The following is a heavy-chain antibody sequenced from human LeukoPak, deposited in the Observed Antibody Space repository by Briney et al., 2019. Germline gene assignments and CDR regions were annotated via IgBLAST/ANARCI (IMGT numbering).Heavy chain of an antibody. CDR1: GYTFTSYA. D-gene: IGHD6-13*01. Sequence: ASVKVSCTASGYTFTSYAMNWVRQAPGQGLEWMGWINTNTGNPTYAQGFTGRFVFSLDTSVSTAYLQISSLKAEDTAVYYCAREQQLVPYYYGMDVWGQGTTVTVSS. CDR2: INTNTGNP. CDR3: AREQQLVPYYYGMDV. J-gene: IGHJ6*02. V-gene: IGHV7-4-1*02.